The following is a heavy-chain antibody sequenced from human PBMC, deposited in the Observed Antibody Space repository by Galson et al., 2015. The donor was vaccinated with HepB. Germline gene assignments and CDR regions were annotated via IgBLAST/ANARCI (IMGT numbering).Heavy chain of an antibody. D-gene: IGHD2-15*01. V-gene: IGHV5-10-1*01. J-gene: IGHJ4*02. CDR2: IDPSDSYT. CDR1: GYSFTSYW. Sequence: QSGAEVKKPGESLRISCKGSGYSFTSYWISWVRQMPGKGLEWMGRIDPSDSYTNYSPSFQGHVTISADKSISTAYLQWSSLKASDTAMYYCARPESTYCSGGSCYFDYWGQGTLVTVSS. CDR3: ARPESTYCSGGSCYFDY.